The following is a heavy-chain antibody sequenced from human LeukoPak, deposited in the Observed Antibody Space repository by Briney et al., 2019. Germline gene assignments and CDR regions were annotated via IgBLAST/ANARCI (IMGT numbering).Heavy chain of an antibody. CDR1: GFTSGSYT. V-gene: IGHV3-64*01. CDR2: ISSSGGST. Sequence: GGSLRLSCAASGFTSGSYTMHWVRQGPGKGLEYVSGISSSGGSTYYANSVKGRFTISRDNSKNTLYLQMGSLRAEDMAVYYCARGDYSNAYRRYYYMHVWGKGTTVTVSS. D-gene: IGHD4-11*01. CDR3: ARGDYSNAYRRYYYMHV. J-gene: IGHJ6*03.